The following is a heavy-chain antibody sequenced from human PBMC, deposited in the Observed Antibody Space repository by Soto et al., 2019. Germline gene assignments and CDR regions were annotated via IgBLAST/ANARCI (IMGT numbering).Heavy chain of an antibody. CDR2: IYFGGST. Sequence: SETLSLTCTVSGGSISSSSYYWGWIRQPPGKGLEWIGSIYFGGSTYYNPSLKSRVTISVDTSKNQFSLKLSSVTAAETAVYYCARHSRGITMIVVAPDYNDYWGQGTLVTVSS. CDR3: ARHSRGITMIVVAPDYNDY. CDR1: GGSISSSSYY. D-gene: IGHD3-22*01. V-gene: IGHV4-39*01. J-gene: IGHJ4*02.